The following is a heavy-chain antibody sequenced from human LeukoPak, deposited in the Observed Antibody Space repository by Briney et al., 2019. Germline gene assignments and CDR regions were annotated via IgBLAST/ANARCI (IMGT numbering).Heavy chain of an antibody. V-gene: IGHV3-15*01. CDR1: GFTFSNAG. CDR2: IKSKTAGGTT. J-gene: IGHJ4*02. D-gene: IGHD3-16*01. Sequence: SGAASGFTFSNAGMYGVRPAPERGQEWVGRIKSKTAGGTTDYAAPVKGRFTISRDDSRDTLYLQINSLKTGDTSVYYCTTGTFLGVDYWGQGTLVTVSS. CDR3: TTGTFLGVDY.